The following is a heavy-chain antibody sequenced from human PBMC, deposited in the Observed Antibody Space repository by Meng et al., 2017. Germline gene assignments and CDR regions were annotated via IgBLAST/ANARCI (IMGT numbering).Heavy chain of an antibody. CDR3: AREAITNYDILTGYPDY. J-gene: IGHJ4*02. D-gene: IGHD3-9*01. Sequence: QVQRVQSGAGVKKPGASVKVSCKASGYTFTGYYMHWVRQAPGQGLEWMGRINPNSGGTNYAQKFQGRVTMTRDTSISTAYMELSRLRSDDTAVYYCAREAITNYDILTGYPDYWGQGTLVTVSS. V-gene: IGHV1-2*06. CDR2: INPNSGGT. CDR1: GYTFTGYY.